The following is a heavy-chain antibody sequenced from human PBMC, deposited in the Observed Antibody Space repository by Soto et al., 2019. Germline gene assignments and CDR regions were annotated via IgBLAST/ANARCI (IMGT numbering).Heavy chain of an antibody. Sequence: LSLTCTVSGGSISSGGYYWSWIRQHPGKGLEWIGYIYYSGSTYYNPSLQSRVTFSLDTSKNHFSLKLSSVTSADTAVYYCARAPRGYSYDYWGQGTLVTVSS. CDR3: ARAPRGYSYDY. D-gene: IGHD5-18*01. CDR2: IYYSGST. CDR1: GGSISSGGYY. V-gene: IGHV4-31*03. J-gene: IGHJ4*02.